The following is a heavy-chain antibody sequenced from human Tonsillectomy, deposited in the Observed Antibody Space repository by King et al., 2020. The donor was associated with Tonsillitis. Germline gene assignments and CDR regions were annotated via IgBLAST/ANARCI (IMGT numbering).Heavy chain of an antibody. CDR1: GGSFSGYY. V-gene: IGHV4-34*01. D-gene: IGHD5-18*01. CDR3: ARGGYSYSYYFDY. Sequence: VQLQQWGAGLLKPSETLSLTCAVYGGSFSGYYWSWIRQPPGKGLEWNGEINHSGSTNYNPSLKSRVTISVDTSMNQFSLKLSSVTAADTAVYYCARGGYSYSYYFDYWGQGTLVTVSS. J-gene: IGHJ4*02. CDR2: INHSGST.